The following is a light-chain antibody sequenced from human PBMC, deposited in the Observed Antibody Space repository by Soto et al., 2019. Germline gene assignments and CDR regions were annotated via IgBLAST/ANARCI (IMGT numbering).Light chain of an antibody. V-gene: IGLV2-14*01. CDR1: SSDVGGYNY. Sequence: QSARAQPASVSGSPGQSITISCTGTSSDVGGYNYVSWYQQHPGKAPKLMIYDVSNRPSGVSNRFSGSKSGNTASLTISGLQAEDEADYYPSSYTSSSTQVFGTGTKVTV. CDR2: DVS. J-gene: IGLJ1*01. CDR3: SSYTSSSTQV.